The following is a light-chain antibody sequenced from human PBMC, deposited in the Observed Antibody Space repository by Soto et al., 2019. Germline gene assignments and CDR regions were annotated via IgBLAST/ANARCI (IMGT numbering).Light chain of an antibody. Sequence: QSVLTQPRSVSGSPGQSVTISCTGTSSDFGGYNYVSWYQHHPGKAPKLMIYDVSERPSGVPDRFSGSKSGNTASLTISRLQAEDEADYYCCSYAGTFCVFGSGTQVTGL. V-gene: IGLV2-11*01. J-gene: IGLJ1*01. CDR1: SSDFGGYNY. CDR2: DVS. CDR3: CSYAGTFCV.